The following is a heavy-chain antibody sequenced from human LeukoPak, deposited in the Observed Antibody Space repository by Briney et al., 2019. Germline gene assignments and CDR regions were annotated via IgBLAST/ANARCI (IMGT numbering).Heavy chain of an antibody. D-gene: IGHD5-18*01. CDR2: INPNSGGT. V-gene: IGHV1-2*02. Sequence: ASVKVSCKASGYTFTDYFLHWVRQAPGQGLEWMGWINPNSGGTYYAQKFQGRVTMTRDTSIIAAYMELSRLRSDDTAVYYCARDPDVNTAMVHFDYWGQGTLVTVSS. CDR1: GYTFTDYF. J-gene: IGHJ4*02. CDR3: ARDPDVNTAMVHFDY.